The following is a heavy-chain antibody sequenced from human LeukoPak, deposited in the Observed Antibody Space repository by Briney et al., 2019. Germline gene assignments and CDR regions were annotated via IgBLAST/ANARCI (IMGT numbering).Heavy chain of an antibody. CDR3: ARRSGYNYYYMDV. V-gene: IGHV1-18*01. Sequence: ASVEVSCKASGYTFNNYGISWVRQAPGQGLEWVGWVSTYTGNTNYAQKLQGRVTMTTDTSTSTAYMELRSLRSDDTAVYYCARRSGYNYYYMDVWGKGTTVTVSS. J-gene: IGHJ6*03. CDR1: GYTFNNYG. CDR2: VSTYTGNT. D-gene: IGHD3-10*01.